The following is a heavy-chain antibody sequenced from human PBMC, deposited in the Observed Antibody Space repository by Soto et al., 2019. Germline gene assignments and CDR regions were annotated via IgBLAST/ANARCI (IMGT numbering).Heavy chain of an antibody. CDR1: GGSISSNSYY. CDR3: ARHCSSTSCSKYGMDV. J-gene: IGHJ6*02. Sequence: PSETLSLTCTVSGGSISSNSYYWGWIRQPPGKGLEWIGSIYYSGSTYHNPSLKSRVTISVDTSKNQFSLKLSSVTAADTAVYYCARHCSSTSCSKYGMDVWGQGTTVTLSS. D-gene: IGHD2-2*01. V-gene: IGHV4-39*01. CDR2: IYYSGST.